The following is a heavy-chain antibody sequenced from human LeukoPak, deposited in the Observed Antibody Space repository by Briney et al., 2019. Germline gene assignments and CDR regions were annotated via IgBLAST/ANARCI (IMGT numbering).Heavy chain of an antibody. D-gene: IGHD2-15*01. Sequence: ASVKVSCKASGYTFTGYYMHWVRQAPGQGPEWMGWINPNSGGTNYAQKFQGRVTMTRDTSISTAYMELSRLRSDDTAVYYCARGGFYCSGGSCYPPFDYWGQGTLVTVSS. CDR2: INPNSGGT. CDR3: ARGGFYCSGGSCYPPFDY. V-gene: IGHV1-2*02. J-gene: IGHJ4*02. CDR1: GYTFTGYY.